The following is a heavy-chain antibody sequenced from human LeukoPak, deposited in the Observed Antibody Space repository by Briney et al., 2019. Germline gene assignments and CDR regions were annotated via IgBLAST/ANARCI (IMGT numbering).Heavy chain of an antibody. CDR2: IYTSGNT. J-gene: IGHJ6*03. D-gene: IGHD6-13*01. CDR3: ARGGIAAADYYYYYYMDV. V-gene: IGHV4-61*02. CDR1: GGSISSGSYY. Sequence: PSQTLSLTCTVSGGSISSGSYYWSWIRQPAGKGLEWIGRIYTSGNTNYNPSLKSRVTMSVDTSKNQFSLKLSSVTAADTAVYYCARGGIAAADYYYYYYMDVWGKGTMVTVSS.